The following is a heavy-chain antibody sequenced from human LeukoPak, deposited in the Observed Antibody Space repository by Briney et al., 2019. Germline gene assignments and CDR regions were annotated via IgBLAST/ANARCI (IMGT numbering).Heavy chain of an antibody. V-gene: IGHV3-30*02. J-gene: IGHJ4*02. D-gene: IGHD3-3*01. CDR1: GFTFSTYG. CDR2: IRYDGSNK. CDR3: AKGHDFWSGPNYFDY. Sequence: GGSLRLSCVASGFTFSTYGMHWVRQAPGKGLEWVAFIRYDGSNKYYADSVKGRFTTSRDNSKNTLYLQMNSLRAEDTAVYYCAKGHDFWSGPNYFDYWGQGTLVTVSS.